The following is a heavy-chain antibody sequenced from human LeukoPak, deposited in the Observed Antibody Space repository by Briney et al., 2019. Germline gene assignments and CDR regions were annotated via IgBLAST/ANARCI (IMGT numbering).Heavy chain of an antibody. J-gene: IGHJ3*02. V-gene: IGHV3-7*01. CDR1: GFTFSNFW. CDR2: IKQDGSEK. Sequence: GGSLRLSCAASGFTFSNFWMSWVRQALGKGLEWVANIKQDGSEKYYVDSVKGRFTISRDNAKNSLYLQMNSLRAEDTAVYYCARGYCTNGVCPLDAFDIWGQGTMVTVSS. CDR3: ARGYCTNGVCPLDAFDI. D-gene: IGHD2-8*01.